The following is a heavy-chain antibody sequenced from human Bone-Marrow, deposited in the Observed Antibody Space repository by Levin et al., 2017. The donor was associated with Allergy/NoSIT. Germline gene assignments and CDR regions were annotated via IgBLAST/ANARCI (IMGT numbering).Heavy chain of an antibody. CDR2: IYHSGSA. J-gene: IGHJ4*02. Sequence: LRLSCTVSGGSISSSEYYWSWSRQTPGNGLEWIGYIYHSGSAYYNPSLKSRVTISVDTSKNLFSVDLRSVTAADTAVYFCARAPYSSSCCYFDYWGQGALVTVSS. CDR3: ARAPYSSSCCYFDY. D-gene: IGHD6-13*01. V-gene: IGHV4-30-4*01. CDR1: GGSISSSEYY.